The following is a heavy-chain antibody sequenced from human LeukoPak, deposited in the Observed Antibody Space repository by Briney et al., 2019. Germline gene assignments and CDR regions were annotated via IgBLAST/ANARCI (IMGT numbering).Heavy chain of an antibody. D-gene: IGHD3-22*01. Sequence: GGSLRLSCAASGFTFSSYWMHWVRQAPGKGLEWVSSISSSSSYIYYADSVKGRFTISRDNAKNSLYLQMNSLRAEDTAVYYCARANRPSMVVVVIAFDYWGQGTLVTVSS. V-gene: IGHV3-21*01. J-gene: IGHJ4*02. CDR3: ARANRPSMVVVVIAFDY. CDR2: ISSSSSYI. CDR1: GFTFSSYW.